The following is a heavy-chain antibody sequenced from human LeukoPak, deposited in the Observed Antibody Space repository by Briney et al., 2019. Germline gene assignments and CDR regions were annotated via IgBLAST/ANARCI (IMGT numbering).Heavy chain of an antibody. Sequence: MTSETLSLTCAVYGGSFSGYYWSWIRQPPGKGLEWIGEINHSGSTNYNPSLKSRVTISVDTSKNQFSLKLSSVTAADTAVYYCATRDTAMVREWGQGTLVTVSS. V-gene: IGHV4-34*01. D-gene: IGHD5-18*01. CDR2: INHSGST. CDR3: ATRDTAMVRE. J-gene: IGHJ4*02. CDR1: GGSFSGYY.